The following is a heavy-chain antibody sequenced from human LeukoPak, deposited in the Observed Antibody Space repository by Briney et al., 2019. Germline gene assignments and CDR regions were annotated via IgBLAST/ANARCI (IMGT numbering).Heavy chain of an antibody. CDR2: IYASGNT. J-gene: IGHJ6*03. Sequence: SETLSLTCTVSGGSISSYYWSWVRQPAGKGLEWIGRIYASGNTNYNPSLKGRVTMTVDTSKNQFSLNLRSVTAADTAVYYCARVQRTEEGGYSYYYIDVWGKGTTVTVSS. D-gene: IGHD1-26*01. CDR1: GGSISSYY. V-gene: IGHV4-4*07. CDR3: ARVQRTEEGGYSYYYIDV.